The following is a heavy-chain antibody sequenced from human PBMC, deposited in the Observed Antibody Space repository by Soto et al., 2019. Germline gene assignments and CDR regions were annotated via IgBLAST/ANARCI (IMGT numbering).Heavy chain of an antibody. J-gene: IGHJ4*02. CDR1: GFTFSTSV. CDR2: ISNDGDEK. V-gene: IGHV3-30*18. Sequence: PGGSLRLSCVASGFTFSTSVMHWVRQPPGKGLEWVALISNDGDEKYYGDSVEGRFSISRDNSKNTLYLQMSSLRAEDTAVYFCEKARVSIAGADSFDHWGQGTLVTVYS. CDR3: EKARVSIAGADSFDH. D-gene: IGHD1-26*01.